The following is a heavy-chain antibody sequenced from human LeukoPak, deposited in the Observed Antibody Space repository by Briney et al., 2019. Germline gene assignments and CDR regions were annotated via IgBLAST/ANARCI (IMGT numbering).Heavy chain of an antibody. CDR3: ASHYDILTGGYYFDY. CDR1: GGSLSGYY. V-gene: IGHV4-34*01. Sequence: SETLSLTCAVYGGSLSGYYWSWIRQPPGKGLEWIGEINHSGSTNYNPSLKSRVTISVDTSKNQFSLKLSSVTAADTAVYYCASHYDILTGGYYFDYWGQGTLVTVSS. J-gene: IGHJ4*02. CDR2: INHSGST. D-gene: IGHD3-9*01.